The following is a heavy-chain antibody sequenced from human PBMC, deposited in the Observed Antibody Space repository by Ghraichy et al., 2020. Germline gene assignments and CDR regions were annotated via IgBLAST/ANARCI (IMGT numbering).Heavy chain of an antibody. CDR3: ARDRRDIVVYMDV. J-gene: IGHJ6*03. D-gene: IGHD2-15*01. Sequence: SCAASGFTFSDYYMSWIRQAPGKGLEWVSYISSSGSTIYYADSVKGRFTISRDNAKNSLYLQMNSLRAEDTAVYYCARDRRDIVVYMDVWGKGTTVTVSS. CDR2: ISSSGSTI. CDR1: GFTFSDYY. V-gene: IGHV3-11*04.